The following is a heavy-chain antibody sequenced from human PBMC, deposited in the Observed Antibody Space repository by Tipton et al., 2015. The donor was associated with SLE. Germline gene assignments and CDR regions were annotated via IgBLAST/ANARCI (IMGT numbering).Heavy chain of an antibody. CDR2: IYYSGST. J-gene: IGHJ4*02. CDR3: ARKEWRRYFDY. V-gene: IGHV4-59*12. CDR1: GGSISSYY. Sequence: TLSLTCTVSGGSISSYYWSWIRQPPGKGLEWIGYIYYSGSTYYNPSLKSRVTISVDTSKNQFSLKLSSVTAADTAVYYCARKEWRRYFDYWGQGTLVTVSS. D-gene: IGHD3-3*01.